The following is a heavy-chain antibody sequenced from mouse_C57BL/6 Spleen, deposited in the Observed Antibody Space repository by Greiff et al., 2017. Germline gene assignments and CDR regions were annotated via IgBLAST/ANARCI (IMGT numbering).Heavy chain of an antibody. CDR2: IDPNSGGT. CDR3: ARGYGSSLYYAMDY. D-gene: IGHD1-1*01. V-gene: IGHV1-72*01. J-gene: IGHJ4*01. Sequence: QVQLQQPGAELVKPGASVKLSCKASGYTFTSYWMHWVKQRPGRGLEWIGRIDPNSGGTKYNEKFKSKATLTVDKSSSTAYMQLSSLTSEDSAVYYCARGYGSSLYYAMDYWGQGTSVTVSS. CDR1: GYTFTSYW.